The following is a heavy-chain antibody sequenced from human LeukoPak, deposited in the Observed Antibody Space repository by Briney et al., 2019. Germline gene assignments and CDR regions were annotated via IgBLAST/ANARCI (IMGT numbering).Heavy chain of an antibody. CDR1: GFTVSSNY. CDR2: IYSGGST. Sequence: GGSLRLSCAASGFTVSSNYMSWVRQAPGKGLEWVSVIYSGGSTYYADSVKGRFTISRDNSKNTLYLQMNSLRAEDTAVYYCASSIAARRFDYWGQGTLVTVSS. CDR3: ASSIAARRFDY. V-gene: IGHV3-66*02. J-gene: IGHJ4*02. D-gene: IGHD6-6*01.